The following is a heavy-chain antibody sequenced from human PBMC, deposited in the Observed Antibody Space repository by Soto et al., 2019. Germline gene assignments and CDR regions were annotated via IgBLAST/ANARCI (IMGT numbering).Heavy chain of an antibody. D-gene: IGHD3-3*01. J-gene: IGHJ5*02. CDR2: INPNSGGT. V-gene: IGHV1-2*02. CDR3: ARGGFTIFGVVIYWFDP. CDR1: GYTFTGYY. Sequence: GASVKVSCKASGYTFTGYYMHWVRQAPGQGLEWMGWINPNSGGTNYAQKFQGRVTMTRDTSISTAYMELSRLRSDDTAVYYCARGGFTIFGVVIYWFDPWGQGTLVTVSS.